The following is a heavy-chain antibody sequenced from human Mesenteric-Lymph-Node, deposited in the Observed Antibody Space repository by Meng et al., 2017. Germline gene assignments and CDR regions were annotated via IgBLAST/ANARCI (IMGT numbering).Heavy chain of an antibody. D-gene: IGHD2-2*01. CDR2: ISGSGGST. CDR1: GFTFSSYA. V-gene: IGHV3-23*01. CDR3: AKEGPPVNCSITTCYRSFDC. J-gene: IGHJ4*02. Sequence: GESLKISCAASGFTFSSYAMSWVRQAPGKGLEWVSAISGSGGSTYYADSVKGMFTISRANSKNTLFLQMNSLGGEDTAIYYCAKEGPPVNCSITTCYRSFDCWGQGTMVTVSS.